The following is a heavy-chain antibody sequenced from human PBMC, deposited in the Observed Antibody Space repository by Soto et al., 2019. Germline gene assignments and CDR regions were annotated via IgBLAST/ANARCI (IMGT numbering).Heavy chain of an antibody. V-gene: IGHV4-59*08. Sequence: SETLSLTCTVSGGSISSYYWSWIRQPPGKGLEWIGYIYYSGSTNYNPSLKSRVTISVDTSKNQFSLKLSSVTAADTAVYYCARLWGYYNDYWGHGALVTVSS. CDR1: GGSISSYY. J-gene: IGHJ4*01. CDR3: ARLWGYYNDY. CDR2: IYYSGST. D-gene: IGHD3-22*01.